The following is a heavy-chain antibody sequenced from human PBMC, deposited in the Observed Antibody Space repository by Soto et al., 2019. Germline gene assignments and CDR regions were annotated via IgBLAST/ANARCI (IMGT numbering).Heavy chain of an antibody. D-gene: IGHD1-1*01. J-gene: IGHJ5*02. CDR3: ARIRLGRVNWFDP. V-gene: IGHV1-3*01. CDR2: INAGNGNT. Sequence: ASVKVSCKASGYTFTSYAMHWVRQAPGQRLEWMGWINAGNGNTKYSQKFQGRVTITRDTSASTAYMELSSLRSEDTAVYYCARIRLGRVNWFDPWGQGTLVTVSS. CDR1: GYTFTSYA.